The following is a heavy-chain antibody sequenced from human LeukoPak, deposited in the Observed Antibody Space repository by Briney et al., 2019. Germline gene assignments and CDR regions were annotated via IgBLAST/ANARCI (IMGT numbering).Heavy chain of an antibody. CDR3: ARSQTYYYDSSGYLRLDY. D-gene: IGHD3-22*01. J-gene: IGHJ4*02. Sequence: PSETLSLTCTVSGGSISSYYWSWIRQPPGKGLEWIGYIYYSGSTYYNPSLKSRVTISVDTSKNQFSLKLSSVTAADTAVYYCARSQTYYYDSSGYLRLDYCGQGTLVTVSS. CDR2: IYYSGST. V-gene: IGHV4-59*12. CDR1: GGSISSYY.